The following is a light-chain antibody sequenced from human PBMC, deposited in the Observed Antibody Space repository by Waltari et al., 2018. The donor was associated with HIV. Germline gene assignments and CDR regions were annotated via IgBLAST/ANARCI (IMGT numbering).Light chain of an antibody. J-gene: IGKJ5*01. Sequence: DIQLTQSPYSLSASVGDRVTITCQASTDISTYLNWSQQKPGIAPKILIFDGSNLETGVPSRFSGSGSGTDFSFNISSLQPEDIATYYCQQYDNLPINFGQGTRLEIK. CDR1: TDISTY. CDR2: DGS. V-gene: IGKV1-33*01. CDR3: QQYDNLPIN.